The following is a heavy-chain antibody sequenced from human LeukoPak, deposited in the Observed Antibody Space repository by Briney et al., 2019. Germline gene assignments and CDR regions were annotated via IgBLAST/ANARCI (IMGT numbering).Heavy chain of an antibody. D-gene: IGHD6-6*01. CDR3: ASPAARQYYCYYYMDV. Sequence: GGSLRLSCAASGFTFSSYAMSWVRQAPGKGLEWVSAISGSGGSTYYADSVKGRFTISRDNSKNTLYLQMNSLRAEDTAVYYCASPAARQYYCYYYMDVWGKGTTVTVSS. V-gene: IGHV3-23*01. CDR1: GFTFSSYA. CDR2: ISGSGGST. J-gene: IGHJ6*03.